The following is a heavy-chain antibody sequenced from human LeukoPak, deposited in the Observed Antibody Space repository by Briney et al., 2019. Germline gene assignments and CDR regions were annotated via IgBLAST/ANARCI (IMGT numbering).Heavy chain of an antibody. CDR2: ISSSGSTI. J-gene: IGHJ4*02. D-gene: IGHD6-19*01. CDR3: AKGAPGQWLGDYFDY. V-gene: IGHV3-48*03. Sequence: SGGSLRLSCAASGFTFSSYEMNWVRQAPGKGLEWVSYISSSGSTIYYADSVKGRFTISRDNAKNSLYLQMNSLRTEDTALYYCAKGAPGQWLGDYFDYWGQGTLVTVSS. CDR1: GFTFSSYE.